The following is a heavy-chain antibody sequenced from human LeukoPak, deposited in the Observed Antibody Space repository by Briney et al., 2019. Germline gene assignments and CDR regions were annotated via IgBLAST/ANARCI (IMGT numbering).Heavy chain of an antibody. CDR3: AKCESSSSHYRLLDY. D-gene: IGHD6-13*01. J-gene: IGHJ4*02. V-gene: IGHV3-66*01. CDR2: IYSGGST. Sequence: GGFLRLSCAASEFSVGSNYMTWVRQAPGKGLEWVSLIYSGGSTYYADSVKGGFTISRDNSKNTLYLQMNSLRAEDTAVYYCAKCESSSSHYRLLDYWGQGTLVTVSS. CDR1: EFSVGSNY.